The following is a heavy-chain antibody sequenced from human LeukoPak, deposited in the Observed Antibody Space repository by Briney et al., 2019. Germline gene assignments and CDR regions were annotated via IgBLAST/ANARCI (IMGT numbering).Heavy chain of an antibody. CDR2: IYHSGST. CDR3: ARLNYDFWSGYNYAFDI. J-gene: IGHJ3*02. D-gene: IGHD3-3*01. V-gene: IGHV4-38-2*01. CDR1: GYSISSGYY. Sequence: PSETLSLTCAVSGYSISSGYYWGWIRQPPGKGLEWIGSIYHSGSTYYNPSLKSRVTISVDTSKNQFSLELSSVTAADTAVYYCARLNYDFWSGYNYAFDIWGQGTMVTVSS.